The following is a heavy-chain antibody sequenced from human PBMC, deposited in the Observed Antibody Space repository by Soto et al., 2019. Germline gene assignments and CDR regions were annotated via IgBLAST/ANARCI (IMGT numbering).Heavy chain of an antibody. J-gene: IGHJ4*02. CDR2: IRRNAYGGTT. D-gene: IGHD3-16*01. CDR1: GFTFGDYA. CDR3: TRASSLDFDF. V-gene: IGHV3-49*04. Sequence: GGSLRLSCTASGFTFGDYALSWVRRAPGKGLEWVGFIRRNAYGGTTDYAASVKGRFTISRDDSKSIAYLQMNSLRTEDTALYYCTRASSLDFDFWGQGTLVTVSS.